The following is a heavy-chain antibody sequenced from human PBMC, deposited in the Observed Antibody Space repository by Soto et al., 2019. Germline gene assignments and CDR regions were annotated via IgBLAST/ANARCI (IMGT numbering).Heavy chain of an antibody. D-gene: IGHD3-22*01. Sequence: PSETLSLTCTVSGGSISSGDYYWSWIRQPPGKGLEWIGYIYYSGSTYYNPSLKSRVTISVDTSKNQFSLKLSSVTAADTAVYYCARGPLQRDSSGYVHYWGQGPLLTVSS. CDR1: GGSISSGDYY. CDR2: IYYSGST. J-gene: IGHJ4*02. V-gene: IGHV4-30-4*01. CDR3: ARGPLQRDSSGYVHY.